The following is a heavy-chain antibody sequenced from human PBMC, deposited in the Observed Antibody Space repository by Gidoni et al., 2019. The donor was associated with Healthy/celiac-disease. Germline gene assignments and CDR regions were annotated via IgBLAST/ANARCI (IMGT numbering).Heavy chain of an antibody. CDR3: AREGVGGSYQPFDY. V-gene: IGHV4-59*01. Sequence: QVQLQESGPGLVKPSETLSLTCTVSGGSISSYYWSWIRQPPGKGLEWIGYIYYSGSTNYNPSLKSGVTISVDTTKNQFSLKLSSVTAADTAVYYCAREGVGGSYQPFDYWGQGTLVTVSS. D-gene: IGHD1-26*01. CDR1: GGSISSYY. CDR2: IYYSGST. J-gene: IGHJ4*02.